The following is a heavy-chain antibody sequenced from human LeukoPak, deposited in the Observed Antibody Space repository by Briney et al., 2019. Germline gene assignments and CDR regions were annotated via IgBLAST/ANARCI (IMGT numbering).Heavy chain of an antibody. Sequence: ASVKVSCKASGYTFTGYYMHWVRQAPGQGLEWMGWINPNSGGTNYAQKFQGRVTMTTDTSTSTAYMELRSLRSDDTAVYYCARGISGLPFDYWGQGTLVTVSS. J-gene: IGHJ4*02. CDR2: INPNSGGT. CDR3: ARGISGLPFDY. D-gene: IGHD6-19*01. CDR1: GYTFTGYY. V-gene: IGHV1-2*02.